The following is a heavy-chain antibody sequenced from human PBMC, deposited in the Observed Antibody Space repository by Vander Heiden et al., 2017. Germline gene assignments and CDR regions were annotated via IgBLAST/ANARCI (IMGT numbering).Heavy chain of an antibody. CDR3: ARVVITSYYFDY. Sequence: VQLVQSGAEVKKPGSSVKVSCKASRGTFSSYAISWVRPAPGQGPEWVGGIIPIFGTANYAQKFQGRVTITADESTSTAYMELGSLRSEDTAVYYCARVVITSYYFDYWGQGTLVTVSS. CDR1: RGTFSSYA. J-gene: IGHJ4*02. V-gene: IGHV1-69*01. CDR2: IIPIFGTA. D-gene: IGHD3-22*01.